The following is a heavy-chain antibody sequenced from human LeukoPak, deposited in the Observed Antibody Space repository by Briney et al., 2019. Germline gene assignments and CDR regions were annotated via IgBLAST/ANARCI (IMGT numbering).Heavy chain of an antibody. J-gene: IGHJ6*04. D-gene: IGHD2-2*01. CDR2: IKQDGSEK. CDR1: GFTFSSYA. V-gene: IGHV3-7*01. Sequence: PGGSLRLSCAASGFTFSSYAMSWVRQAPGKGLEWVANIKQDGSEKYYVDSVRGRFTISRDNAKNSLYLQMNSLRAEDTAVYYCARGVVFLDVWGKGTTVTISS. CDR3: ARGVVFLDV.